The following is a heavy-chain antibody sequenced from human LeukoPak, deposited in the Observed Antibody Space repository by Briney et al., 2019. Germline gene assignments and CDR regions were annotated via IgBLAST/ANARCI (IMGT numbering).Heavy chain of an antibody. D-gene: IGHD3-10*01. V-gene: IGHV3-21*01. Sequence: GGSLRPSCAASGFTFSSYSMNWVRQAPGKGLEWVSSISSSSSYIYYADSVKGRFTISRDNAKNSLYLQMNSLRAEDTAVYYCARDHPYGSGSYDFDYWGQGTLVTVSS. CDR2: ISSSSSYI. CDR1: GFTFSSYS. CDR3: ARDHPYGSGSYDFDY. J-gene: IGHJ4*02.